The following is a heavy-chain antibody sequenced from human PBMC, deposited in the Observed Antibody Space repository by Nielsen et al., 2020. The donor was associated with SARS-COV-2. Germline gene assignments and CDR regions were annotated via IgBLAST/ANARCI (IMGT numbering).Heavy chain of an antibody. V-gene: IGHV4-61*03. Sequence: SETLSLTCTVSGGSVSSIIYYWSWIRQSPGKGLEWIGHIDYSGSTNYNPSLESRVTILVDTSRNDFSLRLSSVTASDTAVYYCARPITNNYYYYYMDVWGKGTTVTVSS. CDR3: ARPITNNYYYYYMDV. D-gene: IGHD1-1*01. J-gene: IGHJ6*03. CDR2: IDYSGST. CDR1: GGSVSSIIYY.